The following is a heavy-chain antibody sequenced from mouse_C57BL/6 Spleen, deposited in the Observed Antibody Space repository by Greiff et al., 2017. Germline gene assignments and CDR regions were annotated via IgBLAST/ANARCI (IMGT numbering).Heavy chain of an antibody. CDR1: GYAFSSYW. Sequence: VKLQESGAELVKPGASVKISCKASGYAFSSYWMNWVKQRPGKGLEWIGQIYPGDGDTNYNGKFKGKATLTADKSSSTAYMQLSSLTSEDSAVYFCARRHGYPYYFDYWGQGTTLTVSS. CDR2: IYPGDGDT. D-gene: IGHD2-2*01. J-gene: IGHJ2*01. V-gene: IGHV1-80*01. CDR3: ARRHGYPYYFDY.